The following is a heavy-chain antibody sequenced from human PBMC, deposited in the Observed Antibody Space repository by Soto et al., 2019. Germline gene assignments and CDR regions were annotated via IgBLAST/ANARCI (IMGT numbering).Heavy chain of an antibody. Sequence: EVQLLESGGGLVQPGGSLRLSCAASGLTFSSYAMSWVRQAPGKGLEWVSAISGSGGSTYYADSVKARFTISRDNSKNTLYLQMSSLRAEETAVYFCAKDPRYGRSNWFDPWGQGTLVTVSS. D-gene: IGHD1-20*01. CDR2: ISGSGGST. J-gene: IGHJ5*02. CDR1: GLTFSSYA. CDR3: AKDPRYGRSNWFDP. V-gene: IGHV3-23*01.